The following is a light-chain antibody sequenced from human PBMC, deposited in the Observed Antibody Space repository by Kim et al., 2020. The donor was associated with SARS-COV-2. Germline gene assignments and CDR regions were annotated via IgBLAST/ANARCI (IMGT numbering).Light chain of an antibody. CDR3: QQHKSYPIT. J-gene: IGKJ5*01. Sequence: DIQMTQSPSTLSASVGDRVTITCRASQSISNCLAWYQQRPGKAPNLLIYDASTLESGVPSRFSGSGSGTEFTLTISSLQPDDFATYYCQQHKSYPITFGQGTRLEIK. CDR1: QSISNC. CDR2: DAS. V-gene: IGKV1-5*01.